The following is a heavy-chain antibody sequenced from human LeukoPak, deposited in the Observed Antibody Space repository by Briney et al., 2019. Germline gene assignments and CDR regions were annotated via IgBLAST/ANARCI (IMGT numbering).Heavy chain of an antibody. CDR2: IVPIFGTA. CDR3: ARGEGAGVSIDY. V-gene: IGHV1-69*13. Sequence: ASVKVSCKASGGTFSSYAISWVRQAPGQGLEWMGGIVPIFGTANYAQKFQGRVTITADESTSTAYMELSSLRSEDTAVYYCARGEGAGVSIDYWGQGTLVTVSS. J-gene: IGHJ4*02. CDR1: GGTFSSYA. D-gene: IGHD2/OR15-2a*01.